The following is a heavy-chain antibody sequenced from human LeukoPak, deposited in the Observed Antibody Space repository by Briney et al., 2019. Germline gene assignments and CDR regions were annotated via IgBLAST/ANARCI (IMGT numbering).Heavy chain of an antibody. CDR1: GGSISSYY. CDR2: IYYSGST. V-gene: IGHV4-59*01. CDR3: ARAKCDFWSGYRRAYYFDY. D-gene: IGHD3-3*01. Sequence: SETLSLTCTVSGGSISSYYWSWIRQPPGKGLEWIGYIYYSGSTNYNPSLKSRVTISVDTSKNQFSLKLSSVTAADTAVYYCARAKCDFWSGYRRAYYFDYWGQGTLVTVSS. J-gene: IGHJ4*02.